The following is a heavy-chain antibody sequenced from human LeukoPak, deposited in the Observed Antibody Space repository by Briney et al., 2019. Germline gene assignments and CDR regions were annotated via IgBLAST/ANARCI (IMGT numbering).Heavy chain of an antibody. Sequence: GASVKVSCKASGYTFTGYGISWVRQAPGQGLEWMGWISAYNGNTNYAQKLQGRVTMTTDTSTSTAYMELRSLRSDDTAVYYCARDFGITIFGVVTGPGYWGQGTLVTVSS. CDR2: ISAYNGNT. J-gene: IGHJ4*02. V-gene: IGHV1-18*01. CDR3: ARDFGITIFGVVTGPGY. CDR1: GYTFTGYG. D-gene: IGHD3-3*01.